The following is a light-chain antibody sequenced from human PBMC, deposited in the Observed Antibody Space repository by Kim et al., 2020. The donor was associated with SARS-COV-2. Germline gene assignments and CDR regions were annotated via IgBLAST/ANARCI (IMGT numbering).Light chain of an antibody. CDR2: DAS. CDR3: QQRDSWPPAVS. J-gene: IGKJ4*01. Sequence: PGEGPPLSGRASQSIDTSLAWYQHRPGQAPRLLVYDASIRATGVPDRFSGSGSGTDFTLTISSLEPEDFSTYYCQQRDSWPPAVSFGGGTKVDIK. CDR1: QSIDTS. V-gene: IGKV3-11*01.